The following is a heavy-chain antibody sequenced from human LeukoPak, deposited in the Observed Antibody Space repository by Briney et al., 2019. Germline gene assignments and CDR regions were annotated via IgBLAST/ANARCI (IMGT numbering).Heavy chain of an antibody. V-gene: IGHV3-30*02. Sequence: GGSLRLSCAASGFTFSSYGMHWVRQAPGKGLEWVAFIRYDGSNKYYADSAKGRFTISRDNSKNTLYLQMNSLRAEDTAVYYCAKATSRAARTGGDFDYWGQGTLVTVSS. D-gene: IGHD6-6*01. CDR3: AKATSRAARTGGDFDY. J-gene: IGHJ4*02. CDR1: GFTFSSYG. CDR2: IRYDGSNK.